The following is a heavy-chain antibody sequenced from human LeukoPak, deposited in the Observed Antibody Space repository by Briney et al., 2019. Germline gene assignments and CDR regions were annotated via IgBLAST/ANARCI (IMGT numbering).Heavy chain of an antibody. CDR3: ARDPGAIAALGFDY. V-gene: IGHV4-31*03. J-gene: IGHJ4*02. CDR1: GGSISSGGYY. D-gene: IGHD6-13*01. Sequence: PSQTLSLTCTVSGGSISSGGYYWSWIRQHPGKGLEWIGEVNHSGSTNYNPSLKSRVTISVDRSKNQFSLKLSSVTAADTAVYYCARDPGAIAALGFDYWGQGTLVTVSS. CDR2: VNHSGST.